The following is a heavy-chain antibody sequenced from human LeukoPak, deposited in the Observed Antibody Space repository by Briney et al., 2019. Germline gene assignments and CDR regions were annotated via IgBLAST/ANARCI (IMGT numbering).Heavy chain of an antibody. Sequence: SETLSLTCTVSDGSISSYYWSWIRQPAGKGLEWIGRMYTSGSTNYNPSLKSRVTMSVDTSKNQFSLKLSSVTAADTAVYYCARERAYSDYKGTTYYFDYWGQGTLVTVSS. CDR3: ARERAYSDYKGTTYYFDY. D-gene: IGHD3-10*01. CDR1: DGSISSYY. CDR2: MYTSGST. V-gene: IGHV4-4*07. J-gene: IGHJ4*02.